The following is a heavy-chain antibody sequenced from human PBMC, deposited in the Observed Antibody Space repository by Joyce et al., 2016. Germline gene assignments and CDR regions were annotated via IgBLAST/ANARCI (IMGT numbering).Heavy chain of an antibody. D-gene: IGHD3-22*01. CDR3: ARIAYSSAGGGFYDH. J-gene: IGHJ4*02. Sequence: QVHLVESGGALVKPGGSLRLSCTASGFIFGDYYMTWIRQAPGKGLGWVSFIAIGGGLKSYVDSVKGRFTVSRDNAKNSLYLQMDNLRAEDTATYYCARIAYSSAGGGFYDHWGQGTLVTVSS. CDR2: IAIGGGLK. V-gene: IGHV3-11*01. CDR1: GFIFGDYY.